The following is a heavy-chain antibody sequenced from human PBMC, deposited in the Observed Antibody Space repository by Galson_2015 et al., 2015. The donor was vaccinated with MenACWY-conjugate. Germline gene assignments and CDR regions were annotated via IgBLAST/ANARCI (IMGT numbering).Heavy chain of an antibody. CDR1: GYTFTSYG. CDR2: ISGYNDNT. J-gene: IGHJ5*02. CDR3: ARDRSGSYPNWFDP. D-gene: IGHD1-26*01. Sequence: SVKVSCKASGYTFTSYGISWVRQAPGQGLEWMGWISGYNDNTNYAQSLQDRVTMTTDTSTSTAYMELRSLGSDDTAMYYCARDRSGSYPNWFDPWGQGTLVTVSS. V-gene: IGHV1-18*01.